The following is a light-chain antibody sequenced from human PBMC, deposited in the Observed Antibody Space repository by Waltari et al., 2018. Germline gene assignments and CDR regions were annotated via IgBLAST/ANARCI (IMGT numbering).Light chain of an antibody. CDR1: SNDLRPSNL. V-gene: IGLV2-23*01. Sequence: QSALTQPASVSGSPGQSITISCTGSSNDLRPSNLVSWSQQHPGKAPKLMIYEGTERPSGVSNRFSGSKSGNTASLTISGLQAEDEADYYCCSYAGSTTFLYVFGTGTKVTVL. J-gene: IGLJ1*01. CDR3: CSYAGSTTFLYV. CDR2: EGT.